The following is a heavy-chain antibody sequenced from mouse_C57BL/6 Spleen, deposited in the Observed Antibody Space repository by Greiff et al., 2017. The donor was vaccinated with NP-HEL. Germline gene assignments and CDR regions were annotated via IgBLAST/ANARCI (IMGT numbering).Heavy chain of an antibody. D-gene: IGHD1-2*01. V-gene: IGHV1-19*01. CDR2: INPYNGGT. CDR3: ARSLITTVYYFDY. Sequence: VQLQQSGPVLVKPGASVKMSCKASGYTFTDYYMNWVKQSHGKSLEWIGVINPYNGGTSYNQKFKGKATLTVDKSSSTAYMELNSLTSEDSAVYYCARSLITTVYYFDYWGQGTTLTVSS. J-gene: IGHJ2*01. CDR1: GYTFTDYY.